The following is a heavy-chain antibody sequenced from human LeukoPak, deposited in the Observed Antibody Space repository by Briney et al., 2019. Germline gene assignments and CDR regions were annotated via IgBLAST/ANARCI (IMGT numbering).Heavy chain of an antibody. CDR2: IIPVFGTR. CDR1: GGTFSNYV. V-gene: IGHV1-69*01. Sequence: GASVKVSCKASGGTFSNYVISWVLQAPGQGLEWMGGIIPVFGTREYAQRFQDRVAITADEATSTVHMELSGLKFDDTAVYYCARDDMGSTGGEVFDIWGQGTMVAVSS. D-gene: IGHD3-16*01. CDR3: ARDDMGSTGGEVFDI. J-gene: IGHJ3*02.